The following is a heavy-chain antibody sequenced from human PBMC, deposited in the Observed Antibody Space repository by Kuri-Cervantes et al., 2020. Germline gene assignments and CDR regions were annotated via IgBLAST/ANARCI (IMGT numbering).Heavy chain of an antibody. D-gene: IGHD3-10*01. J-gene: IGHJ4*02. CDR1: GGSFSGYY. V-gene: IGHV4-34*01. CDR2: INHSGST. CDR3: ARGWTMVRGVIIRTYDY. Sequence: GSLRLSCAVYGGSFSGYYWSWIRQPPGKGLEWIGEINHSGSTNYNPSLKSRVTISVDTSKNQFSLKLSSVTAADTAVYYCARGWTMVRGVIIRTYDYWGQGTLVTVSS.